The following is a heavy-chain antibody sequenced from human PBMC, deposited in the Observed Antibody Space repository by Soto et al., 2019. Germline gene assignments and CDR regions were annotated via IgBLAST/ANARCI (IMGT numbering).Heavy chain of an antibody. D-gene: IGHD6-19*01. CDR3: TKGRAVDGYIGFDP. CDR1: WVTFVDFA. CDR2: ITWNSGSI. J-gene: IGHJ5*02. V-gene: IGHV3-9*01. Sequence: PGGLLRVCKGAAWVTFVDFAVHRVRQTPGKGLEWVSGITWNSGSIVYADSVNGLFTISRDNAKNSLYLQMNSLRPEDTALYYCTKGRAVDGYIGFDPWGQGTLVTVSS.